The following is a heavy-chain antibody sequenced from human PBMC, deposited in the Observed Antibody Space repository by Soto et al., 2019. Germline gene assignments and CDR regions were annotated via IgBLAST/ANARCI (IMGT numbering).Heavy chain of an antibody. D-gene: IGHD3-10*01. Sequence: QVPLVQSGAEVKKPGASVKVSCKASGYTFTSYGISWVRQAPGQGLERMGWISAYNGNTNYAQKLQGRVTMTTDTSTGTAYRELWSLRSDDTAVYDCARDWFLTSYYMDVWGKGTTVTVSS. J-gene: IGHJ6*03. CDR1: GYTFTSYG. CDR3: ARDWFLTSYYMDV. V-gene: IGHV1-18*01. CDR2: ISAYNGNT.